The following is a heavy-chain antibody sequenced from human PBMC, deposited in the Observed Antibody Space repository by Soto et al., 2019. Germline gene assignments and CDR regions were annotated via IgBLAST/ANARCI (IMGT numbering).Heavy chain of an antibody. Sequence: PGESLKISCKGSGYSFTSYWIGWVRQMPGKGLKWMGIIYPGDSDTRYSPSFPAQVTISADKSISTAYLQWSSLKASDTAMYYYARPWRRYRGFHLAYWGKGTLVTVSS. CDR1: GYSFTSYW. V-gene: IGHV5-51*01. D-gene: IGHD5-12*01. J-gene: IGHJ4*02. CDR3: ARPWRRYRGFHLAY. CDR2: IYPGDSDT.